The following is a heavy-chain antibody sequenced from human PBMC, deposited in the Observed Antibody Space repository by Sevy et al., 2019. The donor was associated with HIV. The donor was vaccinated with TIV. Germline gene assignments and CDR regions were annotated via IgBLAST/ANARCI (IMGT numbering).Heavy chain of an antibody. J-gene: IGHJ5*02. CDR1: GFSFSDYN. D-gene: IGHD3-10*01. CDR3: ARELWYGELGGWFDP. CDR2: SGNKANIYTT. V-gene: IGHV3-72*01. Sequence: GGSLRLSCEASGFSFSDYNMDWVRQAPGRGLEWLGRSGNKANIYTTQYAGPVKGRFSISRDNLKNSLSLQMNSLNTEDTAVYYCARELWYGELGGWFDPWGQRTLVTVSS.